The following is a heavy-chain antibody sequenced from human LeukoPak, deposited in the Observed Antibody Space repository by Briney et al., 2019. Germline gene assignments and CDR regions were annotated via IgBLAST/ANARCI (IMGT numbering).Heavy chain of an antibody. CDR1: GYTFGTHW. D-gene: IGHD1-26*01. CDR2: INGDGSST. CDR3: ARGYGGSYRIDF. V-gene: IGHV3-74*01. Sequence: GGSLRLSCAASGYTFGTHWMHWVRQAPGKGLMWVSRINGDGSSTTYADSVEGRFTISRDNAQNALYLQMNSLRAEDTAVYYCARGYGGSYRIDFWGQGSLVTVSS. J-gene: IGHJ4*02.